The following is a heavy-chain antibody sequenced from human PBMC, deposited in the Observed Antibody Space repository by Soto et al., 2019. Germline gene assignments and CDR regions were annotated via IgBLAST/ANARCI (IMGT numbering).Heavy chain of an antibody. V-gene: IGHV3-7*03. J-gene: IGHJ4*02. D-gene: IGHD6-19*01. CDR2: IQQDGSEK. CDR1: SYW. Sequence: SYWMGWVRQAPGKGLEWVANIQQDGSEKTYVDSVKGRFTISRDNAKNSLFLQMSSLKTEDTAVYYCRTQWLDWGQGTLVTVSS. CDR3: RTQWLD.